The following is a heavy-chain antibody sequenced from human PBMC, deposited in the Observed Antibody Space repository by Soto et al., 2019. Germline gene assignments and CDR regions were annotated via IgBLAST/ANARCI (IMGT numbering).Heavy chain of an antibody. CDR1: GGSISSSNW. V-gene: IGHV4-4*02. J-gene: IGHJ6*02. CDR3: ARDNEVAASLNYYVMDV. CDR2: IYHSGST. D-gene: IGHD2-15*01. Sequence: PSETLSLTCAVSGGSISSSNWWSWVRQPPGKGLEWIGKIYHSGSTSYNPSLKSRVTISVDKSNNQFSLKVSSVTAADTAVYYCARDNEVAASLNYYVMDVWGQGTTVTVSS.